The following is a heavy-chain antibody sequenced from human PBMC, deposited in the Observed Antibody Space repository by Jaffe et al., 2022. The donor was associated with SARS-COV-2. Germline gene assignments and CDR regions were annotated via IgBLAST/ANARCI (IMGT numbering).Heavy chain of an antibody. CDR3: ARDGLSGGPGVVDY. CDR2: IWYDGSNK. V-gene: IGHV3-33*01. CDR1: GFTFSSYG. D-gene: IGHD3-10*01. J-gene: IGHJ4*02. Sequence: QVQLVESGGGVVQPGRSLRLSCAASGFTFSSYGMHWVRQAPGKGLEWVAVIWYDGSNKYYADSVKGRFTISRDNSKNTLYLQMNSLRAEDTAVYYCARDGLSGGPGVVDYWGQGTLVTVSS.